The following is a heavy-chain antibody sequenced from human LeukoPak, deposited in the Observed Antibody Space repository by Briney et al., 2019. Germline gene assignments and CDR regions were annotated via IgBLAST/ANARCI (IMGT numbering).Heavy chain of an antibody. CDR3: AELGITMIGGV. J-gene: IGHJ6*04. Sequence: GGSLRLSCAASGFTFSSYSMNWVRQAPGKGLEWVSYISSSGSTIYYADSVKGRFTISRDNAKNSLYLQMNSLRTEDTAVYYCAELGITMIGGVWGKGTTVTISS. CDR1: GFTFSSYS. CDR2: ISSSGSTI. V-gene: IGHV3-48*04. D-gene: IGHD3-10*02.